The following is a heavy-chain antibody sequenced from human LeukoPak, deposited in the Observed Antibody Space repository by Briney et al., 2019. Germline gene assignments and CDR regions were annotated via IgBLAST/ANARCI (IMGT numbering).Heavy chain of an antibody. CDR3: ARDPGQWLSPDY. Sequence: GGSLRLSCAASGFTFSSYAMSWVRQAPGKGLEWVSSISSSSYIYYADSVKGRFTISRDNAKNSLYLQMNSLRAEDTAVYYCARDPGQWLSPDYWGQGTLVTVSS. V-gene: IGHV3-21*01. J-gene: IGHJ4*02. CDR1: GFTFSSYA. D-gene: IGHD6-19*01. CDR2: ISSSSYI.